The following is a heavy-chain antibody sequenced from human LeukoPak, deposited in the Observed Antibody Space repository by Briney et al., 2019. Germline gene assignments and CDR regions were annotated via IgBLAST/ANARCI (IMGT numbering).Heavy chain of an antibody. CDR1: GYTFTSYG. CDR2: ISAYNGNT. CDR3: ASARGIAAAGSDYYFDY. Sequence: ASVKVSCKASGYTFTSYGISWVRQAPGQGLEWMGWISAYNGNTNYAQKLQGRVTMTTGTPTSTAYMELRSLRSDDTAVYYCASARGIAAAGSDYYFDYWGQGTLVTVSS. D-gene: IGHD6-13*01. V-gene: IGHV1-18*01. J-gene: IGHJ4*02.